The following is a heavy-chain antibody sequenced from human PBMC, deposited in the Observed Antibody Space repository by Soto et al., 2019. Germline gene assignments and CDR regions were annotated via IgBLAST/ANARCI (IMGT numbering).Heavy chain of an antibody. CDR2: ISYDGSNK. Sequence: GGSLRLSCAASGFTFSSYAMHWVRQAPGKGLEWVAVISYDGSNKYYAGSVKGRFTISRDNSKNTLYLQMNSLRAEDTAVYYCARGVEQQLVPFDYWGQGTLVTVSS. CDR1: GFTFSSYA. CDR3: ARGVEQQLVPFDY. V-gene: IGHV3-30-3*01. J-gene: IGHJ4*02. D-gene: IGHD6-13*01.